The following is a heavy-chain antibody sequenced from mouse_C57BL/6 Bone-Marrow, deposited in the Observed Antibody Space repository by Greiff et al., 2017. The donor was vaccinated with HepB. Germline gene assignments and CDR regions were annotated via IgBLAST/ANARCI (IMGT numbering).Heavy chain of an antibody. D-gene: IGHD2-3*01. V-gene: IGHV1-74*01. J-gene: IGHJ3*01. CDR3: AIWSDGYYVWFAY. Sequence: QVQLQQPGAELVKPGPSVKVSGKASGYPFTSYWMHWVKQRPGQGLGWIGRIHPSDSDTNYNQKFKAKATLTVDKSSSTAYMQLSSLTSEDSAVYYCAIWSDGYYVWFAYWGQGTLVTVSA. CDR1: GYPFTSYW. CDR2: IHPSDSDT.